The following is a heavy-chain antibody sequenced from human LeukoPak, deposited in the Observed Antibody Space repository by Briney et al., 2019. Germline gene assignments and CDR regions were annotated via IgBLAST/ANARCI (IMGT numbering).Heavy chain of an antibody. CDR3: AKDLKGGFCSTTSCYGIDS. D-gene: IGHD2-2*01. CDR2: ISGAGYNT. V-gene: IGHV3-23*01. J-gene: IGHJ4*02. CDR1: GFTFRNYA. Sequence: PGGSLRLSCAGSGFTFRNYAMSWVRQAPGKGLEWVSAISGAGYNTYYADSVKGRFTLSRDNSKNTLFLQMNSLRAEDTALYYCAKDLKGGFCSTTSCYGIDSWGQGTLVTVSS.